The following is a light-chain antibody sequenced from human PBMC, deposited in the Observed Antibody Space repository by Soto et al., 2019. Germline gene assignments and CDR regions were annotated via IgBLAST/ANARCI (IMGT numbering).Light chain of an antibody. CDR2: GAS. Sequence: DIVLTQSPGTLSLSPGDRATLSCRASQSVSSSYLAWYQQKPGQAPRLLIYGASSRATCIPDRFSGSGSGKDLTLTISRLEPEDFAVYYCQQYGSSRTFGQGTKVEIK. V-gene: IGKV3-20*01. CDR1: QSVSSSY. J-gene: IGKJ1*01. CDR3: QQYGSSRT.